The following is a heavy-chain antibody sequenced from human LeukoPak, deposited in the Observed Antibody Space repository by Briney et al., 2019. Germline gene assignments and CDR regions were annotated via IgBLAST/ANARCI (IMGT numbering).Heavy chain of an antibody. V-gene: IGHV1-69*04. Sequence: RASVKVSCKASGYTFTSYGISWVRQAPGQAPGQGLEWMGRIIPILGIANYAQKFQGRVTITADKSTSTAYMELSSLRSEDTAVYYCARNYYDSSGYFNYWGQGTLVTVSS. CDR1: GYTFTSYG. J-gene: IGHJ4*02. CDR2: IIPILGIA. D-gene: IGHD3-22*01. CDR3: ARNYYDSSGYFNY.